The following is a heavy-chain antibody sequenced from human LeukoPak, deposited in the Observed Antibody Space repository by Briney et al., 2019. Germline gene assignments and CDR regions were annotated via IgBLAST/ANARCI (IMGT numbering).Heavy chain of an antibody. D-gene: IGHD1-1*01. V-gene: IGHV1-18*01. Sequence: GASVKVSCKASGYTFTSYGISWVRQAPGQGLEWMGLISAYNGNTNYAQKFQGRVTMTTDTSTSTAYMELRSLRSDDTAVYYCARDSPTQLDDWYFDLWGRGILVTVSS. J-gene: IGHJ2*01. CDR3: ARDSPTQLDDWYFDL. CDR1: GYTFTSYG. CDR2: ISAYNGNT.